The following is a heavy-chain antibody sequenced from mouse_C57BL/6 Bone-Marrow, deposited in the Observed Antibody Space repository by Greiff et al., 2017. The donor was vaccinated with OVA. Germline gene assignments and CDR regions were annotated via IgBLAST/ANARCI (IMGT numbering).Heavy chain of an antibody. CDR3: ARYDY. D-gene: IGHD2-3*01. CDR1: GYTFTSYW. Sequence: QVHVKQPGAELVRPGSSVKLSCKASGYTFTSYWMHWVKQRPIQGLEWIGNIDPSDSETHYNQKFKDKATLTVDKSSSTAYMQLSSLTAEDSAGYYCARYDYWGQGTLVTVSA. CDR2: IDPSDSET. J-gene: IGHJ3*01. V-gene: IGHV1-52*01.